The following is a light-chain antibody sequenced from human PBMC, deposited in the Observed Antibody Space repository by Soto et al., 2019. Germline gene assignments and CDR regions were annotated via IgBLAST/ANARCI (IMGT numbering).Light chain of an antibody. J-gene: IGKJ2*01. Sequence: EIVLMQSPGTLSLSPGERATLSCRASQTMTRAYVAWYQQKPGQAPRLLIYAASYRATGISDKFSGSGSDTDFSLTISRLEPEDSAVYYCHQYHSPPQTFGQGTKVEIK. V-gene: IGKV3-20*01. CDR3: HQYHSPPQT. CDR1: QTMTRAY. CDR2: AAS.